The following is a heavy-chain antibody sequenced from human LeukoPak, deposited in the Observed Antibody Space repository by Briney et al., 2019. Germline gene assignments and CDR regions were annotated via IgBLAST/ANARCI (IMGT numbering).Heavy chain of an antibody. D-gene: IGHD6-13*01. Sequence: SVKVSCKASGGTFSSYAISWVRQAPGQGLEWMGRIIPILGIANYAQKFQGRVTITADKSTSTAYMELSSLRSEDTAVYYCAREGSRVSSSSLNYWGQGTLVTVSS. CDR2: IIPILGIA. CDR1: GGTFSSYA. J-gene: IGHJ4*02. CDR3: AREGSRVSSSSLNY. V-gene: IGHV1-69*04.